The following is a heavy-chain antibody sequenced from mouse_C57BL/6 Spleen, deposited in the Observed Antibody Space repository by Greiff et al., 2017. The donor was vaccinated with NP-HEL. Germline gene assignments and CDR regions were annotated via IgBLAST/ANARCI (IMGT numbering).Heavy chain of an antibody. CDR3: ARKPSYYGSSGYYFDY. V-gene: IGHV8-12*01. J-gene: IGHJ2*01. D-gene: IGHD1-1*01. CDR2: IYWDDGK. Sequence: QVTLKVSGPGILQSSQTLSLTCSFSGFSLSTSGMGVSWIRQPSGKGLEWLAHIYWDDGKRYNPFLKSRLTISKDTSRNQVFLKITSVDTADTATYYCARKPSYYGSSGYYFDYWGQGTTLTVSS. CDR1: GFSLSTSGMG.